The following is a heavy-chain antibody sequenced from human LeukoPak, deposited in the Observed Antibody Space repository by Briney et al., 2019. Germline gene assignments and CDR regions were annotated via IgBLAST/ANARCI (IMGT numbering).Heavy chain of an antibody. V-gene: IGHV3-66*01. J-gene: IGHJ6*02. D-gene: IGHD2-2*01. CDR3: AKEDIVVVPAAHYYYYYGMDV. CDR1: GFTVSSNY. CDR2: IYSGGST. Sequence: GGSLRLSCAASGFTVSSNYMSWVRQAPGKGLEWVSVIYSGGSTYYADSEKGRFTISRDNSKNTLYLQMNSLRAEDTAVYYCAKEDIVVVPAAHYYYYYGMDVWGQGTTVTVSS.